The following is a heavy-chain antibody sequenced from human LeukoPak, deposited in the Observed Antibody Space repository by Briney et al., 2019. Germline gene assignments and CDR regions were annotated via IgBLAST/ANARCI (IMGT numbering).Heavy chain of an antibody. CDR1: GDSLSRGSYY. D-gene: IGHD6-13*01. Sequence: SETLSLTCSVSGDSLSRGSYYWNWIWQPAGKGLEWIGRISASGNTNYNPSLKSRVTLSVDASKNQFSLKLSSVTAADTAVYYCARGKQQTNWFDPWGQGTLVTVSS. J-gene: IGHJ5*02. CDR2: ISASGNT. CDR3: ARGKQQTNWFDP. V-gene: IGHV4-61*02.